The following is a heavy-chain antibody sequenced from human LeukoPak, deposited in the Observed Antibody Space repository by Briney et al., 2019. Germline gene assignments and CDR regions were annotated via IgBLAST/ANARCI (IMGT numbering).Heavy chain of an antibody. V-gene: IGHV1-2*02. CDR2: INPNSGGT. J-gene: IGHJ4*02. CDR1: GYTFTGYY. Sequence: ASVKVSCKASGYTFTGYYMHWVRQAPGQGLEWMGWINPNSGGTNYAQKFQGRVTMTRDTSISTAYMELSRLRSGDTAVYYCAREAGDIVVVVAANGFDYWGQGTLVTVSS. CDR3: AREAGDIVVVVAANGFDY. D-gene: IGHD2-15*01.